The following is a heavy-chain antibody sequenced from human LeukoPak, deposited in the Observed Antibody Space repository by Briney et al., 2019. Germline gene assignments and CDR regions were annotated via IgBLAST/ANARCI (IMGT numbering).Heavy chain of an antibody. CDR1: GFTFSDYR. CDR3: ARAEGGSYYGY. J-gene: IGHJ4*02. V-gene: IGHV3-21*01. Sequence: GGSLRLSCAASGFTFSDYRMSWVRQAPGKGLEWVSSITSGSTNIYYADSVKGRFTISRDNAKNSLYLQMDSLRAEDTAVYYCARAEGGSYYGYRGQGTLVTVSS. CDR2: ITSGSTNI. D-gene: IGHD1-26*01.